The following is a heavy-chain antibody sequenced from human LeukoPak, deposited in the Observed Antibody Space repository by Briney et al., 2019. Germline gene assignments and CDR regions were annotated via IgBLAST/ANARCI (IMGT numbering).Heavy chain of an antibody. D-gene: IGHD6-6*01. Sequence: ASVKVSCKASGYTFTGCYMHWVRQAPGQGLEWMGWINPNSGGTNYAQKFQGRVTMTRDTSISTAYMELSRLRSDDTAVYYCARSGSSRDWFDPWGQGTLVTVSS. CDR3: ARSGSSRDWFDP. CDR1: GYTFTGCY. J-gene: IGHJ5*02. CDR2: INPNSGGT. V-gene: IGHV1-2*02.